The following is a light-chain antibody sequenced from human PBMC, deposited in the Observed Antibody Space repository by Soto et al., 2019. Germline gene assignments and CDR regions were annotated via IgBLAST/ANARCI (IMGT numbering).Light chain of an antibody. Sequence: ETVLTQSPGTLSLSPGERATLSCRASQTIRSNYLAWYRQKPGQAPRLLIYGASNRATGIADRFSGSGSGTDFTLIISRLEPEDFALYYCQQYGSSHWTFGQGTKVEIK. CDR3: QQYGSSHWT. CDR2: GAS. V-gene: IGKV3-20*01. J-gene: IGKJ1*01. CDR1: QTIRSNY.